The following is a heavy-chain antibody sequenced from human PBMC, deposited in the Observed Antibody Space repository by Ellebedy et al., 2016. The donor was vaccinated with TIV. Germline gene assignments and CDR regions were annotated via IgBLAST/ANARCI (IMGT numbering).Heavy chain of an antibody. V-gene: IGHV3-23*01. J-gene: IGHJ4*02. CDR2: ISGSGGST. Sequence: GESLKISXAASGFTFSSYAMSWVRQAPGKGLEWVSAISGSGGSTYYADSVKGRFTISRDNSKNTLYLQMNSLKTEDTAVYYCTTDPIMITFGGVIVPFDYWGQGTLVTVSS. CDR1: GFTFSSYA. D-gene: IGHD3-16*02. CDR3: TTDPIMITFGGVIVPFDY.